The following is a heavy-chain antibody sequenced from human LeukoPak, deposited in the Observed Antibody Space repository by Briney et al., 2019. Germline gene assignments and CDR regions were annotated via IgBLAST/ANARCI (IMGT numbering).Heavy chain of an antibody. CDR1: GFTFADYF. V-gene: IGHV3-43*02. CDR2: ISGDGTTT. Sequence: GGSLRLSCAASGFTFADYFMHWVRQAPGKGLECISFISGDGTTTYYRDSVRGRFTISRDNSENSLYLQLESLRADDTALYFCATSHGWSPDHWGQGTLVTVSS. CDR3: ATSHGWSPDH. D-gene: IGHD6-19*01. J-gene: IGHJ4*02.